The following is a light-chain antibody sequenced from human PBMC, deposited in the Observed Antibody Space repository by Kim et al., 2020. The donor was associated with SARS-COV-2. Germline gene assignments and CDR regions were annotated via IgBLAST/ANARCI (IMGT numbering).Light chain of an antibody. CDR2: TKN. CDR3: AAWDDSLNGVV. J-gene: IGLJ2*01. CDR1: SSNIGSNT. V-gene: IGLV1-44*01. Sequence: GQRVTSSCSGSSSNIGSNTVNWYQQLPGTAPKLLIHTKNQRPSGVPDRFSGSKSGTSAALAISGLQSEDEADYYCAAWDDSLNGVVFGGGTQLTVL.